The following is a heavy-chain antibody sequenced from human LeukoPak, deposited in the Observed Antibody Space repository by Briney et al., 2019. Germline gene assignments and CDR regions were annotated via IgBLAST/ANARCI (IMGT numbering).Heavy chain of an antibody. V-gene: IGHV3-30-3*01. CDR3: ARGGYYYDSSGYFGGGFDP. CDR2: ISYDGSNK. CDR1: GFTFSSYA. J-gene: IGHJ5*02. D-gene: IGHD3-22*01. Sequence: GGSLRLSCAASGFTFSSYAMHWVRQAPGKGLEWVAVISYDGSNKYYADSVKGRFTISRDNSKNTLYLQMNSLRAEDTAVYYCARGGYYYDSSGYFGGGFDPWGQGPLVTVSS.